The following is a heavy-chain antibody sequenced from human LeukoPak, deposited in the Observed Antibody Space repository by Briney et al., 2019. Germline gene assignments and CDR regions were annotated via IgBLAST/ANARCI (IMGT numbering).Heavy chain of an antibody. CDR2: IKQDGTEK. CDR1: GFTFSSYS. CDR3: AELGITMIGGV. D-gene: IGHD3-10*02. J-gene: IGHJ6*04. V-gene: IGHV3-7*01. Sequence: GGSLRLSCAASGFTFSSYSMNWVRQAPGKGLEWVANIKQDGTEKYYVDSVKGRFTISRDNAKNSLYLQMNSLRAEDTAVYYCAELGITMIGGVWGKGTTVTISS.